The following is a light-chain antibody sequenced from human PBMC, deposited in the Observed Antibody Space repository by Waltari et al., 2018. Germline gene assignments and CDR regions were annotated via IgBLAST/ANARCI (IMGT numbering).Light chain of an antibody. CDR2: DVS. Sequence: QSALTQPRSVSGSPGQSVTISCTGTSSDVGPYRYVSWYQHHPGKAPKVMNFDVSRRPSGVPVRFSGSKSGNTASRTISGLQAEDEADYYCCSYAGDAVYMFGGGTKVTVL. CDR3: CSYAGDAVYM. CDR1: SSDVGPYRY. V-gene: IGLV2-11*01. J-gene: IGLJ3*02.